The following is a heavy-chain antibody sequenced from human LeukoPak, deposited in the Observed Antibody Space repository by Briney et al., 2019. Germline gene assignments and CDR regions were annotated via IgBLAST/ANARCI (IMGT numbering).Heavy chain of an antibody. CDR2: LSHSGSS. D-gene: IGHD2-2*01. CDR1: GGSVSSYY. V-gene: IGHV4-59*02. Sequence: VTPSETLSLTCTVSGGSVSSYYWSWIRRPPGRGLEWIAYLSHSGSSDSNPSLTSRVTTLVDTSKNQFSLKLTSVTAADTAVYYCARARYANAWYAFDIWGHGTMVTVSS. J-gene: IGHJ3*02. CDR3: ARARYANAWYAFDI.